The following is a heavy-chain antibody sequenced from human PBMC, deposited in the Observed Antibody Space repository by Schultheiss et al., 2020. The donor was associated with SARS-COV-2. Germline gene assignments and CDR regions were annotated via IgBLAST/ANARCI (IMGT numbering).Heavy chain of an antibody. J-gene: IGHJ5*02. CDR3: ARGGTNYCSSTSCPKPNNWFDP. CDR1: GGPFSDYY. Sequence: SETLSLTCGVYGGPFSDYYWSWIRQSPGKGLEWIGEINYSGNTNYKSSLKSRVTISVDTSKSQFSLKVSSVTAADTAVYYCARGGTNYCSSTSCPKPNNWFDPWGQGTLVTVSS. CDR2: INYSGNT. D-gene: IGHD2-2*01. V-gene: IGHV4-34*01.